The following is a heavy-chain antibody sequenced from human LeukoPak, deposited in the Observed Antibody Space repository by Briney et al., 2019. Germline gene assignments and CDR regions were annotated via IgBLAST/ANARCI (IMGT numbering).Heavy chain of an antibody. V-gene: IGHV1-18*01. J-gene: IGHJ6*02. CDR3: ARDSGGIVVVPAAIGSYYYGMDV. CDR2: ISAYNGNT. Sequence: ASVKVSCTASGYTFTSYGISWVRQAPGQGLEWMGWISAYNGNTNYAQKLQGRVTMTTDTSTSTAYMELRSLRSDDTAVYYCARDSGGIVVVPAAIGSYYYGMDVWGQGTTVTVSS. D-gene: IGHD2-2*01. CDR1: GYTFTSYG.